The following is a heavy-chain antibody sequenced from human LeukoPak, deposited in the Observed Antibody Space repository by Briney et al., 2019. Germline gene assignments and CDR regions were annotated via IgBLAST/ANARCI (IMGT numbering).Heavy chain of an antibody. J-gene: IGHJ4*02. CDR3: ARGNEFWSGYHDY. CDR1: GYTFTGYY. CDR2: INPNSGGT. Sequence: ASVKVSCKASGYTFTGYYMHWVRQAPGQGLEWMGWINPNSGGTNYAQKFQGRVTMTRDTSISTAYMELSRLRSDDTAVYYCARGNEFWSGYHDYWGQGTLVTVSS. D-gene: IGHD3-3*01. V-gene: IGHV1-2*02.